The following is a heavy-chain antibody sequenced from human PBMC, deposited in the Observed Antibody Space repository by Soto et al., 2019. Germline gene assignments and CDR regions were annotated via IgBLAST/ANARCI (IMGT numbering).Heavy chain of an antibody. D-gene: IGHD4-17*01. Sequence: QVQLVQSGPDLKRPGASMKVSCKASGYTFTSYGISWVRQAPGQGLEWMAWISPLKGRTQYSQKAQGRVTLSTDTSSNTAYIATTTLRVDDTAVYYCAMDYGDRPEYFKHWGQGTLVTVS. V-gene: IGHV1-18*04. CDR2: ISPLKGRT. CDR3: AMDYGDRPEYFKH. CDR1: GYTFTSYG. J-gene: IGHJ1*01.